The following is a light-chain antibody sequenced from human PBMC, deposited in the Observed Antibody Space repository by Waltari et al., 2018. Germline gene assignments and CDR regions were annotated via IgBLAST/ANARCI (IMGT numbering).Light chain of an antibody. V-gene: IGKV4-1*01. Sequence: DIVMTQSPLSLPVTPGEPATIHCKSSQSVLYSSNNKNYLAWYQQKPGQPPKLLIYWASTRESGVPDRFSGSASGTDFTLTISSLQAEDVAVYYCQQYYSAPYTFGQGTKLEIK. CDR3: QQYYSAPYT. J-gene: IGKJ2*01. CDR2: WAS. CDR1: QSVLYSSNNKNY.